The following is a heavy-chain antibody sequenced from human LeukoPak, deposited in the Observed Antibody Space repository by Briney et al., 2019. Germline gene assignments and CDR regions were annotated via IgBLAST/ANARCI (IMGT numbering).Heavy chain of an antibody. CDR2: IFDSGSS. V-gene: IGHV4-59*01. D-gene: IGHD6-19*01. Sequence: SETLSLTCTVSGDSISTYYWSWIRQPPGKGLEWIGYIFDSGSSNYNPSLMSRVTISIDTSKNQFSLKLSSVTAADTAVYYCARGRSSGWYYFDYWGQGTLVTVSS. J-gene: IGHJ4*02. CDR1: GDSISTYY. CDR3: ARGRSSGWYYFDY.